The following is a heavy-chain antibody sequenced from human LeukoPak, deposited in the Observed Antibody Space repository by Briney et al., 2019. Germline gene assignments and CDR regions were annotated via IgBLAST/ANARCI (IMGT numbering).Heavy chain of an antibody. D-gene: IGHD3-10*01. Sequence: PGGSLRLSCAASGFTFSNAWMSWVRQAPGKGLEWVGRIKSKTDGGTTDYAAPVKGRFTISRDDSKNTLYLQMNSLKTEDTAVYYCTTTPEGRLWFGELPSFDYWGQGTLVTVSS. CDR2: IKSKTDGGTT. CDR1: GFTFSNAW. V-gene: IGHV3-15*01. CDR3: TTTPEGRLWFGELPSFDY. J-gene: IGHJ4*02.